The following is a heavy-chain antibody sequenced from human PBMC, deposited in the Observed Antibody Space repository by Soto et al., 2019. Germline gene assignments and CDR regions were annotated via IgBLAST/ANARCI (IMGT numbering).Heavy chain of an antibody. CDR3: ARAAWDYDILTGYPVGYYGMDV. CDR2: IYYSGST. CDR1: GGSISSYY. D-gene: IGHD3-9*01. V-gene: IGHV4-59*01. Sequence: SETLSLTCTVSGGSISSYYWSWIRQPPGKGLEWIGYIYYSGSTNYNPSLKSRVTISVDTSKNQFSLKLSSVTAADTAVYYCARAAWDYDILTGYPVGYYGMDVWGQGTTVTV. J-gene: IGHJ6*02.